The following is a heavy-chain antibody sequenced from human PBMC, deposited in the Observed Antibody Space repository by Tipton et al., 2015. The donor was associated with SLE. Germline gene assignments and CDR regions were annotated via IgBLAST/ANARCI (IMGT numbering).Heavy chain of an antibody. CDR1: GGSISSNDYY. CDR3: AAGDYYYMDV. V-gene: IGHV4-39*01. Sequence: TLSLTCAVSGGSISSNDYYWDWIRQPPGKGLEWIGSIYYSGSTYYNPSLKSRVTISVDTSKNQFSLNLSSVTAADTAVYYCAAGDYYYMDVWGKGTTVTVSS. CDR2: IYYSGST. J-gene: IGHJ6*03. D-gene: IGHD3-10*01.